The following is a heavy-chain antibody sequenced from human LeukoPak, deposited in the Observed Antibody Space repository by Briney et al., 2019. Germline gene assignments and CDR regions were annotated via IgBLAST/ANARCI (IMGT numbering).Heavy chain of an antibody. CDR2: ISHDGRYK. D-gene: IGHD5-18*01. Sequence: GRSLRLSCAASGFTFSTHAMHWVRQAPGKGLEWVAVISHDGRYKYYGNSVKGRFTISRDNSKNTLSLEMISLRGEDTAPYYCAREGTAMVRYYFDYWGQGTLVTVSS. V-gene: IGHV3-30*04. J-gene: IGHJ4*02. CDR3: AREGTAMVRYYFDY. CDR1: GFTFSTHA.